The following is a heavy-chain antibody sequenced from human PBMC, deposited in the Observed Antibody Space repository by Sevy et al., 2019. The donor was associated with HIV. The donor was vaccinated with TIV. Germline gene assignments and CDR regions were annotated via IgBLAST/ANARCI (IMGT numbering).Heavy chain of an antibody. J-gene: IGHJ4*02. Sequence: GGSLRLSCVASGFIFTSYGIHWVRQAPGKGLEGVAVISFDGDKKYYADSLKGRFTISRDNSKNTLYLQMNSLRTEDTAVYFCAKGRVGYSDFWSGYNFAFWGQGTLVTVSS. CDR2: ISFDGDKK. D-gene: IGHD3-3*01. CDR3: AKGRVGYSDFWSGYNFAF. CDR1: GFIFTSYG. V-gene: IGHV3-30*18.